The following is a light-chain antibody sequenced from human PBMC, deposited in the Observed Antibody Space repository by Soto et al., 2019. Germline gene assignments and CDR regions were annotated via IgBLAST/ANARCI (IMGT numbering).Light chain of an antibody. J-gene: IGLJ1*01. V-gene: IGLV2-14*01. CDR1: SSDVGGYNF. Sequence: QSALTQPASVSGSPGQSITISCTGSSSDVGGYNFVSWYQHHPGKAPKLILYEVTTRPSGVSSRFSGSKSGSTASLTISGLQADDEANYYCSSYTSSNTPYVFGTGTKVTVL. CDR3: SSYTSSNTPYV. CDR2: EVT.